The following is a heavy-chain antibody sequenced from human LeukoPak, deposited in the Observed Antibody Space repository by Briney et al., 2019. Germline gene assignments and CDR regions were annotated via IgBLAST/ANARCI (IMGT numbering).Heavy chain of an antibody. CDR1: GGSISSYY. D-gene: IGHD3-22*01. CDR2: IYYSGST. CDR3: ARDYYDSSGHDAFDI. V-gene: IGHV4-59*01. J-gene: IGHJ3*02. Sequence: ETLSLTCTVSGGSISSYYWSWIRQPPGKGLEWIGYIYYSGSTNYNPSLKSRVTISVDTSKNQFSLKLSSVTAADTAVYYCARDYYDSSGHDAFDIWGQGTMVTVSS.